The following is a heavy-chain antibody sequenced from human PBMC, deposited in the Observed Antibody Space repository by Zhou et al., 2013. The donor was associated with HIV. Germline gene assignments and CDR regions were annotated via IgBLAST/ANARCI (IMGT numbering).Heavy chain of an antibody. D-gene: IGHD2-15*01. Sequence: QVQLQESGPGLVKPSETLSLTCIVSGGSISTYYWSWIRQPPGKGLEWIGYIYTSGSTNYNPSLKSRVTISVDTSKNHFSLNLRSVTAADTAVYYCARGCSAGSCYFDFVGPGNPGHRLL. CDR1: GGSISTYY. V-gene: IGHV4-4*09. J-gene: IGHJ4*02. CDR3: ARGCSAGSCYFDF. CDR2: IYTSGST.